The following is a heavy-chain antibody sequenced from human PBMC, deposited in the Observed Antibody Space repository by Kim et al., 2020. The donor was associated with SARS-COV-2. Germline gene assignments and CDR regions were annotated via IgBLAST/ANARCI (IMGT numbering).Heavy chain of an antibody. Sequence: GGSLRLSCAASGFTFSNYAMSWVRQAPGKGLEWVSVIYSGGSSTYYADSVKGRFTISRDNSKNTLYLQMNSLRVEDTAEYYCARMQTRLYFDYWGQGTLVTVSS. D-gene: IGHD6-25*01. J-gene: IGHJ4*02. CDR1: GFTFSNYA. V-gene: IGHV3-23*03. CDR2: IYSGGSST. CDR3: ARMQTRLYFDY.